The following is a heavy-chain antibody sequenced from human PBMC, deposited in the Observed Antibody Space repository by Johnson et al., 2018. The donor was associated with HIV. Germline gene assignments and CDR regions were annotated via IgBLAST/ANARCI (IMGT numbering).Heavy chain of an antibody. J-gene: IGHJ3*01. V-gene: IGHV3-66*01. CDR3: ARDDLDSGGFLMAFSV. Sequence: VQLVESGGGLVQPGGSLRLSCAASGFTVSNNYMNWVRQTPGKGLEWVSVVHRDGRLYYADSVTGRLMLSGENSKNTLYLQMNRLRVEDTAVYYCARDDLDSGGFLMAFSVWGQGTTVTVSS. CDR2: VHRDGRL. D-gene: IGHD2-15*01. CDR1: GFTVSNNY.